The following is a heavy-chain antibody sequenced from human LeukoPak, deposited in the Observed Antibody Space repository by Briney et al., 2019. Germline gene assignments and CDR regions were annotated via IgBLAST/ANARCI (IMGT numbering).Heavy chain of an antibody. CDR1: GGSISSSGYY. V-gene: IGHV4-39*01. Sequence: KTSETLSLTCTVSGGSISSSGYYWGWIRQPPGKGLEWSASIYYSGSTYYNPALKSRVTISVDTSKNQLSLKLSSLTAADTAVYYCARHEYSGSYYGLSWFDPWGQGTLVTVSS. J-gene: IGHJ5*02. D-gene: IGHD1-26*01. CDR3: ARHEYSGSYYGLSWFDP. CDR2: IYYSGST.